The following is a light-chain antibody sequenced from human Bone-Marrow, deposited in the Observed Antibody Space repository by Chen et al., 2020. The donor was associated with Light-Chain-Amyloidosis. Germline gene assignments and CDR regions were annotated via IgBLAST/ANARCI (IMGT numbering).Light chain of an antibody. CDR2: EVT. CDR1: SSDVGGDNH. J-gene: IGLJ1*01. Sequence: QSALTQPASVSGSPGQSITISRTGTSSDVGGDNHVPWYQEHPDKAPKLMIYEVTNRPSWVPDRLSGSKSDNTASLTISGLQHEDEANYYCSSYTLANTLVFGSGTRVTVL. CDR3: SSYTLANTLV. V-gene: IGLV2-14*01.